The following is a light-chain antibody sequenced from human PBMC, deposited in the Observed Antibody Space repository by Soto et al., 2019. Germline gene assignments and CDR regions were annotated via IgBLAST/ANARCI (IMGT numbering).Light chain of an antibody. CDR3: HQYFSPPLT. Sequence: DIQMAQSPSSLSASVGDRVTITCRASRNIDTYLSWYQQKAGKAPKLLIFATSTLQSGVPSRFSGSGSGTDFPLTISSLQPEDFGTYYCHQYFSPPLTFGGGTRVEIK. V-gene: IGKV1-39*01. CDR1: RNIDTY. CDR2: ATS. J-gene: IGKJ4*01.